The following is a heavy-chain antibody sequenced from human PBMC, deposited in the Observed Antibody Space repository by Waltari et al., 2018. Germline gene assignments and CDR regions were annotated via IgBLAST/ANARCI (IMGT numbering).Heavy chain of an antibody. CDR3: ARVEGSGSYDY. J-gene: IGHJ4*02. CDR2: ISSNGGST. Sequence: EVQLVESGGGLVQPGGSLRLSCAASGFTFSSYAMHWVRQAPGKCMEYVSAISSNGGSTYYASSVKGRFTISRDNSKNTLYLQMGSLRAEDMAVYYCARVEGSGSYDYWGQGTLVTVSS. V-gene: IGHV3-64*01. D-gene: IGHD3-10*01. CDR1: GFTFSSYA.